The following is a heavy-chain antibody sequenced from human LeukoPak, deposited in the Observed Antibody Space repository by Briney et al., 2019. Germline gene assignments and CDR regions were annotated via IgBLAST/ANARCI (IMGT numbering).Heavy chain of an antibody. CDR2: INPSGGVT. J-gene: IGHJ6*03. D-gene: IGHD3-10*01. V-gene: IGHV1-46*01. CDR3: ARAGGVYYYYMDV. Sequence: ASVKVSCKASGYTFTSYYMHWVRQAPGQGLEWMGLINPSGGVTDYAQRFQGRVTMTRDMSTSTVYMELSSLRSEDTAVYYCARAGGVYYYYMDVWGKGTTVTVSS. CDR1: GYTFTSYY.